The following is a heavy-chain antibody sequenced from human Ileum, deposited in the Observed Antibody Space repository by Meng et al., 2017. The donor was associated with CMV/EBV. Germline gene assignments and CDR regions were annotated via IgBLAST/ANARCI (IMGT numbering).Heavy chain of an antibody. J-gene: IGHJ5*01. V-gene: IGHV4-59*01. CDR2: IYYSGST. D-gene: IGHD3-10*01. CDR1: GGSISSYY. Sequence: SETLSLTCTVSGGSISSYYWSWIRHPPGKGLEWNGYIYYSGSTNYNPTLKSRFTISVDTSKNQYSLKLSSVTAADTAVYYCASSFGEFIDSWGQGTLVTVSS. CDR3: ASSFGEFIDS.